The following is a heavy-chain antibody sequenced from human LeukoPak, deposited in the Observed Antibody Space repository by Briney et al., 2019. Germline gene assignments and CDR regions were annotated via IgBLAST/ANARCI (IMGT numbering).Heavy chain of an antibody. J-gene: IGHJ3*02. CDR3: ARAKLDYVVGSDAFDI. V-gene: IGHV1-69*13. D-gene: IGHD4-17*01. Sequence: SVNVSCKASGGTFSSYAISWVRQAPGQGLEWMGGIIPIFGTANYAQKFQGRVTITADESTSTAYMELSSLRSEDTAVYYCARAKLDYVVGSDAFDIWGQGTMVTVSS. CDR2: IIPIFGTA. CDR1: GGTFSSYA.